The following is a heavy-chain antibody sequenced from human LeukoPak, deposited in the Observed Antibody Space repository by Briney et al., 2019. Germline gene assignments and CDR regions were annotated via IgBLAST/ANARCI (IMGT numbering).Heavy chain of an antibody. CDR2: IYYSGST. V-gene: IGHV4-39*07. CDR3: ARQTFMRYYYDSSGTPPYYFDY. J-gene: IGHJ4*02. Sequence: PSETLSLTCTVSGGSISSGSYYWGWIRQPPGKGLEWIGNIYYSGSTYYNPSLKSRVTISVDKSKNQFSLKLSSVTAADTAVYYCARQTFMRYYYDSSGTPPYYFDYWGQGTLVTVSS. D-gene: IGHD3-22*01. CDR1: GGSISSGSYY.